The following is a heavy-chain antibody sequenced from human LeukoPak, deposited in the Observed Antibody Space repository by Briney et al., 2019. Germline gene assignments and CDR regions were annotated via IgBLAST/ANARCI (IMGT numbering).Heavy chain of an antibody. V-gene: IGHV4-38-2*02. Sequence: SETLSLTCTVSGYSISSGYLWGWIRQPPGKGLEWIGSTYHGGTTYSNPSLKSRVIISEDTSKNQFSLKLSSVTAADTAVYYCARGGYCSGGSCYSDCPYWGQGTLVTVSS. CDR2: TYHGGTT. J-gene: IGHJ4*02. D-gene: IGHD2-15*01. CDR1: GYSISSGYL. CDR3: ARGGYCSGGSCYSDCPY.